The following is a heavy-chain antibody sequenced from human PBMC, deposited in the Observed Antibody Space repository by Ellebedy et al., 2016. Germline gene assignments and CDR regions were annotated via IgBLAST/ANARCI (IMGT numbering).Heavy chain of an antibody. V-gene: IGHV3-9*01. D-gene: IGHD3-10*01. CDR3: ARRGKENMVALKKSWYFDL. J-gene: IGHJ2*01. CDR1: GFTFDDYA. Sequence: SLKISCAASGFTFDDYAMHWVRQAPGKGLEWVSGISWNSGSIGYADSVKGRFTISRDNAKNSLYLQMNSLRAEDTAVYYCARRGKENMVALKKSWYFDLWGHGTLVTVSS. CDR2: ISWNSGSI.